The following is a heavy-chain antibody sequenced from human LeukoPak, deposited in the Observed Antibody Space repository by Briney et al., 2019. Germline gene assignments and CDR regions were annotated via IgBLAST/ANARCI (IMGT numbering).Heavy chain of an antibody. J-gene: IGHJ4*02. CDR1: GGSISSSSYY. CDR2: IYYSGST. V-gene: IGHV4-39*01. D-gene: IGHD1-26*01. Sequence: SETLSLTCTVSGGSISSSSYYWGWIRQPPGKGLEWIGSIYYSGSTYYNPSLKSRVTISVDTSKNQFSLKLSSVTAADTAVYYCARTTSIVGATNWGQETLVTVSS. CDR3: ARTTSIVGATN.